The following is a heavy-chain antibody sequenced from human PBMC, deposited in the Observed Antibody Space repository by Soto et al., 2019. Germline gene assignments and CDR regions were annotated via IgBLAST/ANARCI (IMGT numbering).Heavy chain of an antibody. J-gene: IGHJ4*02. V-gene: IGHV3-23*01. D-gene: IGHD3-3*01. Sequence: GGSLRLSCAASGFSFGSYALSWVRQAPGKGLEWVSTISGSDGKAFYADSVKGRFSISRDTSQSTLYLQMNSLRADDTAMYYCARWSYLDYWGQGTRVTVSS. CDR1: GFSFGSYA. CDR3: ARWSYLDY. CDR2: ISGSDGKA.